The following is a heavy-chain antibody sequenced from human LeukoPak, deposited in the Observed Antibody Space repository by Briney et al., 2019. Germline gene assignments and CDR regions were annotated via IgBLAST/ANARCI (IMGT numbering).Heavy chain of an antibody. J-gene: IGHJ4*02. D-gene: IGHD2/OR15-2a*01. CDR3: ARGEYPNDY. CDR2: ISAHNGDT. Sequence: ASVKVSCKLVGTSFTNYGITWVRQAPGQGLEWMAWISAHNGDTNVAQNFQGRVTMTTDTSTSTAYMELRSLRSDDTAMYYCARGEYPNDYWGQGTLVTVSS. CDR1: GTSFTNYG. V-gene: IGHV1-18*01.